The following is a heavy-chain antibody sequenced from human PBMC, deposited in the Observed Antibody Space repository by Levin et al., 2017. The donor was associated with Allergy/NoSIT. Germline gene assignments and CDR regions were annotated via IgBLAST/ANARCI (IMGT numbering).Heavy chain of an antibody. J-gene: IGHJ4*02. CDR3: ARGGLGPKPLNY. CDR2: ISYDGSNK. CDR1: GFTFSSYA. D-gene: IGHD3/OR15-3a*01. V-gene: IGHV3-30-3*01. Sequence: GESLKISCAASGFTFSSYAMHWVRQAPGKGLEWVAVISYDGSNKYYADSVKGRFTISRDNSKNTLYLQMNSLRAEDTAVYYCARGGLGPKPLNYWGQGTLVTVSS.